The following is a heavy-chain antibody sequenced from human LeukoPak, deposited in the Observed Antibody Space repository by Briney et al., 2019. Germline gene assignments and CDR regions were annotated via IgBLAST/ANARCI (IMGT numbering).Heavy chain of an antibody. CDR1: GFTFSSYA. CDR3: ARRTTVTRTGDY. Sequence: GRSLRLSCAASGFTFSSYAMHWVRQAPGKGLEWVAVISYDGSNKYYADSVKGRFTISRDNSKNTLYLQMNSLRAEDTAVYYCARRTTVTRTGDYWGQGTLVTVSS. D-gene: IGHD4-17*01. J-gene: IGHJ4*02. V-gene: IGHV3-30-3*01. CDR2: ISYDGSNK.